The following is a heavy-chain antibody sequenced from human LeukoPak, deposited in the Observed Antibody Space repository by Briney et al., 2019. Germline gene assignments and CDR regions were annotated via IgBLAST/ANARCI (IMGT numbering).Heavy chain of an antibody. CDR3: AKGSCSGGSCYSPFDY. D-gene: IGHD2-15*01. CDR2: ISGSGGST. V-gene: IGHV3-23*01. Sequence: GGSLRLSCAASGFTFSSYAMSWVRQAPGKGLEWVSAISGSGGSTYYADSVKGRFTISRDNSKNTLYLQMNSLRAEDTAVYYCAKGSCSGGSCYSPFDYWGQGTLVTVSS. J-gene: IGHJ4*02. CDR1: GFTFSSYA.